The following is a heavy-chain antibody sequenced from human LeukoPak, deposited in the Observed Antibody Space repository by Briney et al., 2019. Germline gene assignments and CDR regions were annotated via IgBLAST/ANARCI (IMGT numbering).Heavy chain of an antibody. Sequence: PSETLSLTCAVSGYSISSGYYWGWIRQPPGKGVEWIGSIYHSGSTYYNPSLKSRVTISVDPSKNQFSLKLSSVTAADTAVYYCARLRGAAADYYYYYYMDVWGKGTTVTVSS. J-gene: IGHJ6*03. CDR2: IYHSGST. CDR1: GYSISSGYY. CDR3: ARLRGAAADYYYYYYMDV. D-gene: IGHD6-13*01. V-gene: IGHV4-38-2*01.